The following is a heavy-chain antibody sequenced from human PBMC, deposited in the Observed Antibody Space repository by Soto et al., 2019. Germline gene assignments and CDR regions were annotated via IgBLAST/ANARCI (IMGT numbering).Heavy chain of an antibody. CDR3: ARVHDFWSGYYDY. J-gene: IGHJ4*02. D-gene: IGHD3-3*01. Sequence: ASVKVSCKASGYTFTGYYMHWVRQAPGQGLEWMGWMNPNSGNTGYAQKFQGRGTMTRNTSISTAYMELSSLRSEDTAVYSCARVHDFWSGYYDYWGQGTLVTVSS. V-gene: IGHV1-8*02. CDR2: MNPNSGNT. CDR1: GYTFTGYY.